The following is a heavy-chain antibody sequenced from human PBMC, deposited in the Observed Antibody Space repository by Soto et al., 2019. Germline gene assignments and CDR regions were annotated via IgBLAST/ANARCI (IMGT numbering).Heavy chain of an antibody. CDR3: ARLDITMVRVVIIPIPDYYYGMDF. CDR1: GYSFTSYW. Sequence: GESLKISCKGSGYSFTSYWIGWVRQMPGKGLEWMGIIYPGDSDTRYSPSFQGQVTISADKSISTAYLQWSSLKASDTAMYYCARLDITMVRVVIIPIPDYYYGMDFWGQGTTVTVSS. J-gene: IGHJ6*02. D-gene: IGHD3-10*01. V-gene: IGHV5-51*01. CDR2: IYPGDSDT.